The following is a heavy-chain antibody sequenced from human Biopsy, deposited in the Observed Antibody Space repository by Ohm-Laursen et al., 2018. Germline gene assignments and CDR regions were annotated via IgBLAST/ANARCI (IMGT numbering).Heavy chain of an antibody. CDR3: ARGTGRYYVYGAFDI. V-gene: IGHV4-4*07. J-gene: IGHJ3*02. D-gene: IGHD1-26*01. CDR2: IYTSGSP. Sequence: PSETLSLTCTVSGDSIHNYYWSWIRQPAGKGLEWIGRIYTSGSPNYNLSLESRVTMSVDTSKNQFSLNLSSVTAADTAVYYCARGTGRYYVYGAFDIWGQGTVVTVSS. CDR1: GDSIHNYY.